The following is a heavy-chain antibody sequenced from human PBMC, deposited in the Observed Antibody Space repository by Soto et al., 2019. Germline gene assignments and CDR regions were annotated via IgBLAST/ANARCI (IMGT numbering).Heavy chain of an antibody. CDR2: VYHRGSD. J-gene: IGHJ4*02. CDR1: GGSISSGGYS. V-gene: IGHV4-30-2*01. Sequence: QLQLQESGSGLVKPSQTLSLTCAVSGGSISSGGYSWSWIRQPPGKGLEWIGYVYHRGSDYCNPSLNSRDTISVNRSKNKFSLKLSSVTGADTAVYDCAAGGGVPRYYWGQGTLVTVSS. D-gene: IGHD2-8*02. CDR3: AAGGGVPRYY.